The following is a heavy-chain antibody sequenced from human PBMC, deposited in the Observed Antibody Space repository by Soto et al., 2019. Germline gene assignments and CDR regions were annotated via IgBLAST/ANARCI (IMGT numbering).Heavy chain of an antibody. J-gene: IGHJ3*01. D-gene: IGHD3-10*02. CDR3: ARSHLSYDYGRQTWREVGDSFDV. V-gene: IGHV4-34*12. CDR1: NSSLGAFH. Sequence: SETLSLKCAIYNSSLGAFHWTWIRQPPGKGLEWIGELIHGGSTNYNPSLKSRVTFSLDTSKSQFSMHVMSVTDADTAGYYWARSHLSYDYGRQTWREVGDSFDVWGRGTSVTVS. CDR2: LIHGGST.